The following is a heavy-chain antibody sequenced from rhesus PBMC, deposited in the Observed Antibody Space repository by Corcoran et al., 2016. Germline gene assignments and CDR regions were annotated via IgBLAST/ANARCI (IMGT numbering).Heavy chain of an antibody. V-gene: IGHV4-173*01. CDR3: AREFGGQLNSLDV. CDR1: GGSISSNY. Sequence: QLQLQESGPGLVKPSETLSLTCAVSGGSISSNYWSWIRQPPGKGLEWVGRISGSSGGTDYNPPLKSRVTISTDTSKNQFSLKLGSVTAADTAVYYCAREFGGQLNSLDVWGRGVLVTVSS. D-gene: IGHD6-25*01. J-gene: IGHJ5-2*02. CDR2: ISGSSGGT.